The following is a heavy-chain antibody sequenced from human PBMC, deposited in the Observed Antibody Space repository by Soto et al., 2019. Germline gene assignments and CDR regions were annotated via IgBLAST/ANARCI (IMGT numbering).Heavy chain of an antibody. CDR2: IIPIFGTA. CDR3: ARGGQAGYCSGGSCFTNWFDP. D-gene: IGHD2-15*01. CDR1: GGTFSSYA. Sequence: QVQLVQSGAEVKKPGSSVKVSCKASGGTFSSYAISWVRQAPGQGLEWMGGIIPIFGTANYAQKFQGRVTITADESTSTAYMELSSLRSEDTAVYYCARGGQAGYCSGGSCFTNWFDPWGQGTLVTVSS. J-gene: IGHJ5*02. V-gene: IGHV1-69*12.